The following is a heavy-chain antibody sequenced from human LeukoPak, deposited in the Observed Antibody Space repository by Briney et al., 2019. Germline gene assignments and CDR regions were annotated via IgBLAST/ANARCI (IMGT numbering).Heavy chain of an antibody. CDR1: GGTFSSYA. V-gene: IGHV1-69*04. J-gene: IGHJ1*01. D-gene: IGHD3-3*01. Sequence: SVKVSCKASGGTFSSYAISWVRQAPGQGLEWMRRIIPILGIANYAQKFQGRVTITADKSTSTAYMELSSLRSEDTAVYYCAEIWSGYYYFQHWGQGTLVTVSS. CDR3: AEIWSGYYYFQH. CDR2: IIPILGIA.